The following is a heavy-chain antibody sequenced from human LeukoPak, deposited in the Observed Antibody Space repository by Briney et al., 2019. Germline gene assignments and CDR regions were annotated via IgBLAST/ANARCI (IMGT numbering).Heavy chain of an antibody. CDR3: AKDRCSNGIGCLYYYMDV. D-gene: IGHD2-8*01. CDR1: GFNFNSYN. CDR2: ISSSNDYI. Sequence: PGGSLRLSCAASGFNFNSYNMNWVRQAPGKGLGWVSSISSSNDYICYADSVKGRFTISRDNAKISLFLQMNSLRAEDTAVYYCAKDRCSNGIGCLYYYMDVWGKGTTVTISS. V-gene: IGHV3-21*01. J-gene: IGHJ6*03.